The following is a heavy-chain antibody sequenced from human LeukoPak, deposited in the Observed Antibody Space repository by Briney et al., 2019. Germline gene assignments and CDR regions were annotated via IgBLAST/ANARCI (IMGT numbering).Heavy chain of an antibody. CDR3: ARSSLAVAGSVFDY. V-gene: IGHV1-18*01. CDR2: ISSNSDNT. D-gene: IGHD6-19*01. CDR1: GYTFTSYG. J-gene: IGHJ4*02. Sequence: ASVNVSCKATGYTFTSYGISWVRQAPGQGLEWMGWISSNSDNTNYAQKLQGRVTMTTDTSTSTAYMELRSLRSDDTAVYYCARSSLAVAGSVFDYWGQGTLVTVSS.